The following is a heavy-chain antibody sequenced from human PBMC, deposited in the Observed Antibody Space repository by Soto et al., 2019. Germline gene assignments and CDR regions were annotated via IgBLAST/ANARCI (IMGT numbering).Heavy chain of an antibody. CDR2: INHSGST. Sequence: QVQLQQWGAGLLKPSETLSLTCAVYGGSFSGYYWSWIRQPPGKGLEWSGEINHSGSTNYNPSLKRRVTISVDTSKNQFSLKLSSVTAADTAVYYCARGGAARPSGVHYYYGMDVWGQGTTVTVSS. CDR1: GGSFSGYY. CDR3: ARGGAARPSGVHYYYGMDV. J-gene: IGHJ6*02. D-gene: IGHD6-6*01. V-gene: IGHV4-34*01.